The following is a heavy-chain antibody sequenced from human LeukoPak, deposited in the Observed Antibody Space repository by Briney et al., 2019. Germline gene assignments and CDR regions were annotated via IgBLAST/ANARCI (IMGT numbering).Heavy chain of an antibody. D-gene: IGHD4-11*01. J-gene: IGHJ4*02. V-gene: IGHV3-74*01. CDR2: INSDGSST. CDR3: AREDDTVSLRKGGGAYDY. CDR1: GFTFSSYW. Sequence: GGSLRLSCAASGFTFSSYWMHWVRQAPGKGLVWVSRINSDGSSTSYADSVKGRFTISRDNAKNTLYLQMNSLRAEDTAVYYCAREDDTVSLRKGGGAYDYWGQGTLVTVSS.